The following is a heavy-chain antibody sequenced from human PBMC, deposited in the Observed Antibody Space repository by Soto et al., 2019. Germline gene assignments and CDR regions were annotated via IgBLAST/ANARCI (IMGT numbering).Heavy chain of an antibody. V-gene: IGHV3-11*01. CDR2: ISSSGSTI. D-gene: IGHD1-20*01. J-gene: IGHJ4*02. Sequence: PGGSLRLSCAASGFTFSDYYMSWIRQAPGKGLEWVSYISSSGSTIYYADSVKGRFTISRDNAKNSLYLQMNSLRAEDTAVYYCARELYNWILPRFDYWGQGTLVTVSS. CDR3: ARELYNWILPRFDY. CDR1: GFTFSDYY.